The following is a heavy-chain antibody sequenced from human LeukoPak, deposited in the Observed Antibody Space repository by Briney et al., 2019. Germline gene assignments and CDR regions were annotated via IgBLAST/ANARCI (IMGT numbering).Heavy chain of an antibody. Sequence: ASVKVSCKASGYTFTSYGISWVRQAPGQGLEWMGWISAYNGNTNYAQKLQGRVTITRNTSISTAYMELSSLRSEDTAVYYCARGRILDAFDIWGQGTMVTVSS. CDR1: GYTFTSYG. CDR3: ARGRILDAFDI. CDR2: ISAYNGNT. J-gene: IGHJ3*02. V-gene: IGHV1-18*01.